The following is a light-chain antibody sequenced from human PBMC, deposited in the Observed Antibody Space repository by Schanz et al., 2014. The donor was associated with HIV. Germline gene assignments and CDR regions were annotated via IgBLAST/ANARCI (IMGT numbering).Light chain of an antibody. CDR2: DVN. CDR1: SSDIGAYNY. J-gene: IGLJ3*02. CDR3: CSHTRTLTYVM. Sequence: QSALTQPASVSGSPGQSITISCTGTSSDIGAYNYVSWYQQYPGKAPKLMIYDVNNRPSGVSNRFSASYSGNTASLTISGLQAEDEADYFCCSHTRTLTYVMFGGGTKLTVL. V-gene: IGLV2-14*01.